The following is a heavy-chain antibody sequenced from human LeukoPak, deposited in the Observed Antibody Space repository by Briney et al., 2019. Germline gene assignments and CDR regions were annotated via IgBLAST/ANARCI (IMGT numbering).Heavy chain of an antibody. CDR1: GGSISSYY. J-gene: IGHJ6*03. CDR2: IYYSGST. D-gene: IGHD2-15*01. V-gene: IGHV4-59*01. CDR3: ARVGEYCSGGSCYSRYYYYYYMDV. Sequence: PSETLSLTCTVSGGSISSYYWSWIRQPPGKGLEWIGYIYYSGSTNYTPSLKSRVTISVDTSKNQFSLKLSSVTAADTAVYYCARVGEYCSGGSCYSRYYYYYYMDVWGKGTTVTVSS.